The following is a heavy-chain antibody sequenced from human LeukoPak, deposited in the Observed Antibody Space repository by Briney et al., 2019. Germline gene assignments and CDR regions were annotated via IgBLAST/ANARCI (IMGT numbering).Heavy chain of an antibody. Sequence: SVKVSCKASGGTFSSYAISWVRQAPGQGLEWMGGIIPIFGTANYAQKFQGRVTITADESTSTAYMELSSLRSEGTAVYYCARVPYCSSTSCYTPYHYWGQGTLVTVSS. CDR1: GGTFSSYA. J-gene: IGHJ4*02. CDR2: IIPIFGTA. CDR3: ARVPYCSSTSCYTPYHY. D-gene: IGHD2-2*02. V-gene: IGHV1-69*01.